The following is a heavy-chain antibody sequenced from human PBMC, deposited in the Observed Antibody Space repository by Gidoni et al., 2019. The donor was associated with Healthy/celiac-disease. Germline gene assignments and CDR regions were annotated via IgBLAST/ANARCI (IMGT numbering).Heavy chain of an antibody. CDR3: TTGYEWLPPGGMDV. D-gene: IGHD5-12*01. CDR2: IKSKTDGGTT. J-gene: IGHJ6*02. V-gene: IGHV3-15*01. Sequence: EVQLVESVVGLVKPGGSLRLSCAASGFTFSNAWMSWVRQAPGKGLEWVGRIKSKTDGGTTDYDAPVKGRFTISRDDSKNTLYLQMNSLKTEDTAVYYCTTGYEWLPPGGMDVWGQGTTVTVSS. CDR1: GFTFSNAW.